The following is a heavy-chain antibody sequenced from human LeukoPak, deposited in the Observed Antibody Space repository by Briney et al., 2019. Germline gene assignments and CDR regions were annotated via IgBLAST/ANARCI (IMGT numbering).Heavy chain of an antibody. CDR3: ARGFFGYNDAFDI. CDR2: IYPGDSDT. D-gene: IGHD5-24*01. CDR1: GYSFTSYW. J-gene: IGHJ3*02. Sequence: GESLKISCKGSGYSFTSYWIGWARQMPGKGLERMGIIYPGDSDTRYSPSFQGQVTISADKSISTAYLQWSSLKASDTAMYYCARGFFGYNDAFDIWGQGTMVTVSS. V-gene: IGHV5-51*01.